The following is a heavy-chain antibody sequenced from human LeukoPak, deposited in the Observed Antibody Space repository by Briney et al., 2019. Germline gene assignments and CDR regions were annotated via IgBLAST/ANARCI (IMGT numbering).Heavy chain of an antibody. V-gene: IGHV3-9*03. Sequence: SLRLSCXASGFTFDDYAMHWVRQAPGKGLEWVSGISWNSGSIGYADSVKGRFTISRDNAKNSLYLQMNSLRAEDMALYYCAKESVTSGDFDYWGQGTLVTVSS. CDR2: ISWNSGSI. J-gene: IGHJ4*02. CDR1: GFTFDDYA. CDR3: AKESVTSGDFDY. D-gene: IGHD4-11*01.